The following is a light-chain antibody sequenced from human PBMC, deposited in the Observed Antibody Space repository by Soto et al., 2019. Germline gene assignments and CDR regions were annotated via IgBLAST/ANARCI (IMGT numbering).Light chain of an antibody. CDR3: AAWVDSLNGWV. V-gene: IGLV1-36*01. CDR2: YDD. CDR1: SSNVGDND. J-gene: IGLJ3*02. Sequence: QSVLTQPPSVSEAPRQRVTISCSGSSSNVGDNDVNWYQQLPGKAPKLLIYYDDLLTSGVSGRFSGSKSGTSASLAISGLQSEDEGDYSCAAWVDSLNGWVFGGGTKLTVL.